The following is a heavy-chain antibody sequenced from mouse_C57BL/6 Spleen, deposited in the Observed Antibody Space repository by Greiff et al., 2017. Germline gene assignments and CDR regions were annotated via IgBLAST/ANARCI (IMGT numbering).Heavy chain of an antibody. V-gene: IGHV5-4*01. CDR2: ISDGGSYT. J-gene: IGHJ1*03. D-gene: IGHD1-1*01. CDR3: AREGVSHYYGRIYGRYFDV. Sequence: EVQLVESGGGLVKPGGSLKLSCAASGFTFSSYAMSWVRQTPEKRLEWVATISDGGSYTYYPDNVKGRFTISRDNAKNNLYLQMSHLKSEDTAMYYCAREGVSHYYGRIYGRYFDVWGTGTTVTVSS. CDR1: GFTFSSYA.